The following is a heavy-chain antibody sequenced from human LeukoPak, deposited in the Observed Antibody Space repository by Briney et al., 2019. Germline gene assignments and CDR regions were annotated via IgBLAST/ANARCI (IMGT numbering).Heavy chain of an antibody. D-gene: IGHD3-22*01. CDR1: GYTFTSYG. J-gene: IGHJ4*02. V-gene: IGHV1-18*01. CDR2: ISAYNGNT. CDR3: AARRVTYYYDSRQNSFDY. Sequence: ASVKVSCKASGYTFTSYGISWVRQAPGQGLEWMGWISAYNGNTNYAQKLQGRVTMTTDTSTSTAYMELRSLRSDDTAVYYCAARRVTYYYDSRQNSFDYWAQGPLVTVSS.